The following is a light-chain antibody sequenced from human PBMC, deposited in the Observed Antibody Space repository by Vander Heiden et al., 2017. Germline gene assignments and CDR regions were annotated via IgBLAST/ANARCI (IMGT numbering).Light chain of an antibody. CDR2: DAS. V-gene: IGKV3D-20*01. J-gene: IGKJ2*01. CDR3: QQYGSSPPFT. Sequence: EIVLTQSPATLPLSPGERATLSCGASQIISSSYLAWYQQKPGLAPRLLIYDASSSATGIPDRFSGRGSGTDFTLTISRLEPEDFAVYYCQQYGSSPPFTFGQGTKLEIK. CDR1: QIISSSY.